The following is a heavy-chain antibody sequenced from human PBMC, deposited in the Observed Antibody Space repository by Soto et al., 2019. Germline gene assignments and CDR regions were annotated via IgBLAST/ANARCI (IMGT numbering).Heavy chain of an antibody. CDR1: GGCISSGGYA. Sequence: ILSLTCTVSGGCISSGGYAWSWIRQHRGKGLEWIGYIYYSGSTYYNPSLKSRVTTSVDTSKNQFSLKLSHVTAADTAVYYCASIDDSSGYHLRFDPWGQGTLVT. V-gene: IGHV4-31*03. J-gene: IGHJ5*02. CDR3: ASIDDSSGYHLRFDP. D-gene: IGHD3-22*01. CDR2: IYYSGST.